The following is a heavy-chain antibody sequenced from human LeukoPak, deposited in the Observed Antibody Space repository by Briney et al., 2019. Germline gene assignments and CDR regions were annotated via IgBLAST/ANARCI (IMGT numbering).Heavy chain of an antibody. V-gene: IGHV4-59*01. J-gene: IGHJ4*02. Sequence: SETLSLTCTVSGGSISSYYWSWIRQPPGKGLEWIGYIYYSGSTNYNPSLKCRVTISVDTSKNQFSLKLSSVTAADTAVYYCAREMTTVTDWGQGTLVTVSS. D-gene: IGHD4-17*01. CDR1: GGSISSYY. CDR3: AREMTTVTD. CDR2: IYYSGST.